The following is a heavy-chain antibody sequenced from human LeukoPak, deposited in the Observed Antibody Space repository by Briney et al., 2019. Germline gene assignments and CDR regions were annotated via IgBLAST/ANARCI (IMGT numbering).Heavy chain of an antibody. J-gene: IGHJ4*02. V-gene: IGHV3-23*01. CDR2: ISGSGGTT. D-gene: IGHD6-19*01. CDR3: AKVVSGWYRGAFDY. Sequence: GGSLRLSCAASGFTFSGYNMSWVRQTPGKGLEWVSAISGSGGTTDYTDSVKGGFTISIDNPENTLYQQMDRLRAEDTAVYDCAKVVSGWYRGAFDYWGQGTLVTVSS. CDR1: GFTFSGYN.